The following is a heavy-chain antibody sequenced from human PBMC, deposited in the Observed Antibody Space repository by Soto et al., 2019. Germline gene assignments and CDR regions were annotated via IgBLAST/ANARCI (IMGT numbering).Heavy chain of an antibody. J-gene: IGHJ5*02. CDR2: IDPDGSTT. V-gene: IGHV3-74*01. CDR1: KFTFSSYW. Sequence: GGSLRLSCAASKFTFSSYWMHWVRQAPGKGLVVVSRIDPDGSTTYYADSVKGRFTISRDNAKNTLYLQLNSLRAEDTAVYYCTSSGSYDIAWFDPWGQGTLVTVSS. D-gene: IGHD3-10*01. CDR3: TSSGSYDIAWFDP.